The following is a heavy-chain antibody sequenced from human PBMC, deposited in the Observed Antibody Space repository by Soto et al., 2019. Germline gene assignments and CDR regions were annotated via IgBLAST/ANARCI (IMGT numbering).Heavy chain of an antibody. V-gene: IGHV1-69*13. CDR3: ARVGDYGDYGGAAFDI. CDR1: GGTFSSYA. CDR2: IIPIFGTA. D-gene: IGHD4-17*01. Sequence: SVKVSCKASGGTFSSYAISWVRQAPGLGLEWMGGIIPIFGTANYAQKFQGRVTITAGESTSTAYMELSSLRSEDTAVYYCARVGDYGDYGGAAFDIWGQGTMVTVSS. J-gene: IGHJ3*02.